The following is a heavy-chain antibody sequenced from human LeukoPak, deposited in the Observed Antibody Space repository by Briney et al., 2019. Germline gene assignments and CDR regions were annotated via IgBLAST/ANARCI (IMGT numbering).Heavy chain of an antibody. CDR2: IKVDGSEK. CDR3: ARDRGTAADGTVGWLDS. CDR1: GFMLKDYW. V-gene: IGHV3-7*01. D-gene: IGHD6-13*01. J-gene: IGHJ5*01. Sequence: PGGSLRLSCAASGFMLKDYWMGWVRQAPGKGLGWVARIKVDGSEKKYVESGKGRFTISRANARNSRSLQIKRVGIEETTVYYCARDRGTAADGTVGWLDSWGQGTMVSVS.